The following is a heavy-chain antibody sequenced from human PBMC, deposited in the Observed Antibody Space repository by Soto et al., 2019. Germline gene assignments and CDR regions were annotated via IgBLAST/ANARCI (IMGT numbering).Heavy chain of an antibody. V-gene: IGHV3-21*01. J-gene: IGHJ4*02. Sequence: GGSLRLSCAASGFTFSSYSMNWVRQAPGKGLEWVSSISSSSSYIYYADSVKGRFTISRDNAKNSLYLQMNSLRAEDTAVYYCARDTDLRFLEFQPRPYFDYWGQGTLVTVSS. CDR3: ARDTDLRFLEFQPRPYFDY. D-gene: IGHD3-3*01. CDR1: GFTFSSYS. CDR2: ISSSSSYI.